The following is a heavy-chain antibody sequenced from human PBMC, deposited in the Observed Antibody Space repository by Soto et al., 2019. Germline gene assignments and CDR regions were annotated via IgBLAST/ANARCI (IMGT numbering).Heavy chain of an antibody. V-gene: IGHV1-24*01. J-gene: IGHJ4*02. CDR3: ATHGRGDGNSYHNFDY. D-gene: IGHD2-15*01. Sequence: ASVKVSCKVSGYTLTELSMHWVRQAPGKGLEWMGGFDPEDGETIYAQKFQGRVTMTEDTSTDTAYMELSSLRSEDTAVYYCATHGRGDGNSYHNFDYCGQGILVTVSS. CDR2: FDPEDGET. CDR1: GYTLTELS.